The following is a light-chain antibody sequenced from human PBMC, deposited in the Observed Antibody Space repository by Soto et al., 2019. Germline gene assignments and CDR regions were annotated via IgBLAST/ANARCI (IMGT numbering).Light chain of an antibody. CDR3: QQYSSSPVT. CDR2: GAS. V-gene: IGKV3-20*01. Sequence: QSAATLFVLPGGRATLSCRASQSISGALAWYQQKPGQAPRLVIYGASSRATGIPDRFSASGSGTDFTLTISRLEPEDFAVYFCQQYSSSPVTFGQGTKVDI. J-gene: IGKJ1*01. CDR1: QSISGA.